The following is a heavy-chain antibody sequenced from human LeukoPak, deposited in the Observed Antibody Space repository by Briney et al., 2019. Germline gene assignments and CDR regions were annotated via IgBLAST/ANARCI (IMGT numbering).Heavy chain of an antibody. V-gene: IGHV3-7*01. D-gene: IGHD3-9*01. CDR1: GFTFSNYN. CDR3: ARVGYDILTGPDAFDI. CDR2: IKQDGSEK. Sequence: GGSLRLSCAASGFTFSNYNMSWVRQAPGKGLEWVANIKQDGSEKYYVDSVKGRFTISRDNAKNSLYLQMNSLRADDTAVYYCARVGYDILTGPDAFDIWGQGTMVTVSS. J-gene: IGHJ3*02.